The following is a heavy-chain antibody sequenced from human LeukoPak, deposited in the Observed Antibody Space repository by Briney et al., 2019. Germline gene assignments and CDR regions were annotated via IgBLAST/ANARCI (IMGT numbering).Heavy chain of an antibody. CDR3: CFVIVTAIPSFDY. J-gene: IGHJ4*02. Sequence: PGRSLRLSCAASGFTFSIYGMHWVRQAPGKGLGWVAFIRHDETIKYYADSVKGRFTISRDNSKNTLYLQMNSLRTEDTAVYYCCFVIVTAIPSFDYWGKGTLVTVSS. CDR1: GFTFSIYG. D-gene: IGHD2-21*02. V-gene: IGHV3-30*02. CDR2: IRHDETIK.